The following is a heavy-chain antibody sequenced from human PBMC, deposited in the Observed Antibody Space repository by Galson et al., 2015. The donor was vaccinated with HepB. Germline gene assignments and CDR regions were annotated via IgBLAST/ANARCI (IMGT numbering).Heavy chain of an antibody. D-gene: IGHD1-1*01. CDR3: ARARFQGGNWALDY. CDR2: IGSAGDT. J-gene: IGHJ4*02. CDR1: GFTFSNYD. V-gene: IGHV3-13*01. Sequence: SLRLSCAASGFTFSNYDMHWVRQATGKGLEWVSAIGSAGDTYYPGSVKGRFTISRENAKNSLYLQMISLRAGDTAVYYCARARFQGGNWALDYWGQGTLVTVSS.